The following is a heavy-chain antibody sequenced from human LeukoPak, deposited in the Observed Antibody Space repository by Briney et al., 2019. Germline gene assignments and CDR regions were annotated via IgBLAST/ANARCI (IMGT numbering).Heavy chain of an antibody. CDR2: INYDGTEQ. CDR1: GFRFSTYG. Sequence: GSLRLSCAVSGFRFSTYGMNWVRQAPGKGLEWAAFINYDGTEQYYADSVKGRFSISRDNSKDTLFLQMNSLRAEDTAVYYCAKGLGKAGASNTWYFDLWGRGTLVTVSS. J-gene: IGHJ2*01. CDR3: AKGLGKAGASNTWYFDL. V-gene: IGHV3-30*02. D-gene: IGHD6-13*01.